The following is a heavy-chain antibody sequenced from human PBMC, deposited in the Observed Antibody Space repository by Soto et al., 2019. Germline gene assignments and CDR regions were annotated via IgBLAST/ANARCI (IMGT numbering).Heavy chain of an antibody. Sequence: PSQTLSLTCAISGDSVSSNSAAWNWIRQSPSRGLEWLGRTYYRSKWYNDYAVSVKSRITINPDTSKNQFSLQLNSVTPEDTAVYYCARNLQKLELRYYYYYMDVWGKGTTVTVSS. V-gene: IGHV6-1*01. J-gene: IGHJ6*03. D-gene: IGHD1-7*01. CDR2: TYYRSKWYN. CDR1: GDSVSSNSAA. CDR3: ARNLQKLELRYYYYYMDV.